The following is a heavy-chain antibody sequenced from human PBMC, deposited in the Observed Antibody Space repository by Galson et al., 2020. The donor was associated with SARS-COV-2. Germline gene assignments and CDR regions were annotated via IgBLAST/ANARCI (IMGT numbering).Heavy chain of an antibody. CDR2: IYYSGST. D-gene: IGHD1-26*01. CDR1: GGSISSYY. J-gene: IGHJ6*02. CDR3: ARESTLAPTYGRDV. V-gene: IGHV4-59*01. Sequence: ETSETLSLTCTVSGGSISSYYWSWIRQPPGKGLEWIGYIYYSGSTNYNPSLKSRVTISVDTSKNQFSLKLSSVTAADTAVYYCARESTLAPTYGRDVWGQGTKVTVSS.